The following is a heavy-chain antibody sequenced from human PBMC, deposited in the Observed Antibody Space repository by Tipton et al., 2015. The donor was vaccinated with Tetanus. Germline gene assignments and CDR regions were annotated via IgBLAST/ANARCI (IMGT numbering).Heavy chain of an antibody. Sequence: SLRLSCAASGFTFRTYGMSWVRQAPGKGLEWVSSLSGSEKDPYNKDSVKGRFIVSRDDSKNTLYLQLSSLRVEDTAVYYCVKHLIPGRVYFDSWGLGTLVTVSS. V-gene: IGHV3-23*01. CDR2: LSGSEKDP. D-gene: IGHD2-2*01. CDR3: VKHLIPGRVYFDS. CDR1: GFTFRTYG. J-gene: IGHJ4*02.